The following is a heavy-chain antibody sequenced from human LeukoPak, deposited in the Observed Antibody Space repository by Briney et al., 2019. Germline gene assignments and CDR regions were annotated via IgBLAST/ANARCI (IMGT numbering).Heavy chain of an antibody. CDR3: ARGSTARYYYDSSGYYRGAVDY. CDR1: GYTFTGYY. CDR2: INPNSGGT. J-gene: IGHJ4*02. D-gene: IGHD3-22*01. V-gene: IGHV1-2*02. Sequence: ASVTVSCKASGYTFTGYYMHWVRQAPGQGLEWMGWINPNSGGTNYAQKFQDRVTITRDTSISTAYMELSMLRSDDTAVYYCARGSTARYYYDSSGYYRGAVDYWGQGTLVPISS.